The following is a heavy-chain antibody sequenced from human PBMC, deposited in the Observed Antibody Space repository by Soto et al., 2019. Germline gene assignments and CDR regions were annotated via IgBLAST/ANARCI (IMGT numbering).Heavy chain of an antibody. CDR3: AKETGRQWRYAFDI. CDR2: ISYDGSNK. Sequence: QVQLVESGGGVVQPGRSLRLSCAASGFTFSSYGMHWVRQAPGKGLEWVAVISYDGSNKYYADSVKGRFTISRDNSKNTLYLQMNSLRAEDTAVYYCAKETGRQWRYAFDIWGQGTMVTVSS. V-gene: IGHV3-30*18. CDR1: GFTFSSYG. J-gene: IGHJ3*02. D-gene: IGHD6-19*01.